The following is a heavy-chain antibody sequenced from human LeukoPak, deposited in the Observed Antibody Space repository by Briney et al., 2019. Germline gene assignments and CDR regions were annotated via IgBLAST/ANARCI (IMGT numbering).Heavy chain of an antibody. D-gene: IGHD2-2*01. J-gene: IGHJ4*02. CDR2: IYSSGST. Sequence: PSETLSLTCTVCPASINGYYWMGMPDTRGKGAVGIGYIYSSGSTKSHPSHKSRVTLSVDTSKNQFSLKLSSVTAADTAFYYCARARVGYCNSSSCYAIPFDYWGQGTLVTVSS. V-gene: IGHV4-59*01. CDR1: PASINGYY. CDR3: ARARVGYCNSSSCYAIPFDY.